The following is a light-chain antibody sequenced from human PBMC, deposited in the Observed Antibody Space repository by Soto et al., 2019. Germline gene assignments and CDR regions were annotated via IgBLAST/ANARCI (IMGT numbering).Light chain of an antibody. CDR1: QSISSW. CDR2: KAS. J-gene: IGKJ3*01. V-gene: IGKV1-5*03. CDR3: QQYNSYPFT. Sequence: DIQMTQSPSTLSASVGDRVTITCRASQSISSWLAWYQQKPGKAPTLLIYKASSLASGVPSRFSGSGSGTEFTLTISSLQPDDFATYYCQQYNSYPFTFGPGTKVDIK.